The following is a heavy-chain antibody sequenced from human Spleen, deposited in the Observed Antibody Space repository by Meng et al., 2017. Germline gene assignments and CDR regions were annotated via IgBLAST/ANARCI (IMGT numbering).Heavy chain of an antibody. CDR3: TTDLAAAAPVYYYYGMDV. V-gene: IGHV3-15*01. J-gene: IGHJ6*02. Sequence: GSLRLSCAASGFTFSNAWMSWVRQAPGKGLEWVGRIKSKTDGGTTDYAAPVKGRFTISRDDSKNTLYLQMNSLKTEDTAVYYCTTDLAAAAPVYYYYGMDVWGQGTTVTVSS. D-gene: IGHD6-13*01. CDR1: GFTFSNAW. CDR2: IKSKTDGGTT.